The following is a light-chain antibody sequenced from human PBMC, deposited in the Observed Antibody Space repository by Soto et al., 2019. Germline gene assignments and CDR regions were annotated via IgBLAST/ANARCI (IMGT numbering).Light chain of an antibody. CDR1: SCNIGSNT. J-gene: IGLJ2*01. V-gene: IGLV1-44*01. CDR3: AAWADSLNGVV. CDR2: SNN. Sequence: QSVLTQPPSASGTPVQRVTIFCSGSSCNIGSNTVNWYQQLPGTAPKLLIDSNNQRPSGVPDRFSGAKSGTSASLAISGLGSEDEADYYCAAWADSLNGVVFGGGTKLTV.